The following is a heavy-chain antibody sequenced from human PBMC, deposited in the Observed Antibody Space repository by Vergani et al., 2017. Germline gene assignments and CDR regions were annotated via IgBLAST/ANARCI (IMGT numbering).Heavy chain of an antibody. V-gene: IGHV1-69*01. CDR2: IIPIVGTA. CDR1: GGTFSSYA. Sequence: QVQLVQSGAEVKKPGSSVKVSCKASGGTFSSYAISWVRQAPGQGLEWMGGIIPIVGTANYAQKFQGRVTITADESTSTAYMELSSLRSEDKAVYYCARDRPSYYDSSGYYPPHTFDLWGRGTLVTVSS. CDR3: ARDRPSYYDSSGYYPPHTFDL. D-gene: IGHD3-22*01. J-gene: IGHJ2*01.